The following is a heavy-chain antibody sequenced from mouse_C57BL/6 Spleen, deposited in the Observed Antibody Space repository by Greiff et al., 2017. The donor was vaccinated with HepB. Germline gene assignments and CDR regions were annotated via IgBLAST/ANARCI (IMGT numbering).Heavy chain of an antibody. CDR3: ARAESNWDGYYFDY. CDR2: INPNNGGT. V-gene: IGHV1-18*01. CDR1: GYTFTDYN. Sequence: VQLQQSGPELVKPGASVKIPCKASGYTFTDYNMDWVKQSHGKSLEWIGDINPNNGGTIYNQKFKGKATLTVDKSSSTAYMELRSLTSEDTAVYYCARAESNWDGYYFDYWGQGTTLTVSS. D-gene: IGHD4-1*01. J-gene: IGHJ2*01.